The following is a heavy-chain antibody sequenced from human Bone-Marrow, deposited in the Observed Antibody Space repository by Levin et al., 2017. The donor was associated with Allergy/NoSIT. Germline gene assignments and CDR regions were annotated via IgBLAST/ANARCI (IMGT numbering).Heavy chain of an antibody. CDR2: ISSSGSTI. V-gene: IGHV3-11*01. J-gene: IGHJ6*02. D-gene: IGHD2-15*01. CDR1: GFTFSDYY. CDR3: ARDAVDQPYCSGGSCYKGVEDYYYGMDV. Sequence: GGSLRLSCAASGFTFSDYYMSWIRQAPGKGLEWVSYISSSGSTIYYADSVKGRFTISRDNAKNSLYLQMNSLRAEDTAVYYCARDAVDQPYCSGGSCYKGVEDYYYGMDVWGQGTTVTVSS.